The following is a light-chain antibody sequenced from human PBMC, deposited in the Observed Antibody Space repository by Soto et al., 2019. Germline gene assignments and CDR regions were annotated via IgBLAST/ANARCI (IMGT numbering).Light chain of an antibody. CDR3: SSYTSISTLV. J-gene: IGLJ3*02. Sequence: QSALTQPASVSGSPGQSITISCTGTSSDVGGYNFVSWYQQHPGKAPKLMIYEVSNRPSGVSNRFSGSKSGNTASLTISGLQAEDEADYYCSSYTSISTLVFGGGTKLTV. CDR1: SSDVGGYNF. V-gene: IGLV2-14*01. CDR2: EVS.